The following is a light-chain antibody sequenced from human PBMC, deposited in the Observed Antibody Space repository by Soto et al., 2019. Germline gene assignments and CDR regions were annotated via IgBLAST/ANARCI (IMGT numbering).Light chain of an antibody. CDR2: TNN. V-gene: IGLV1-44*01. CDR1: TSNIESHP. J-gene: IGLJ1*01. CDR3: ATWDDSRNGV. Sequence: QSVLTQPPSASGTPGQRITISCSGSTSNIESHPVNWFQQVPGAAPRLLIKTNNQRPSGVPDRFSGSKSGASASLAISGLQSEDEATYYCATWDDSRNGVFGSGTKVT.